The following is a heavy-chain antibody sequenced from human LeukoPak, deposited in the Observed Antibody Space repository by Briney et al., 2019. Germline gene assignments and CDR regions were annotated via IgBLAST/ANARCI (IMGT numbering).Heavy chain of an antibody. CDR1: GFTVSSNY. J-gene: IGHJ4*02. CDR3: ARDGSGSFIFDY. Sequence: GGSLRLSCAASGFTVSSNYMSWVRQAPGKGLEWVSVIYSGGSTYYADPVKGRFTISRDNSKNTLYLQMNSLRAEDTAVYYCARDGSGSFIFDYWGQGTLVTVSS. D-gene: IGHD1-26*01. V-gene: IGHV3-53*01. CDR2: IYSGGST.